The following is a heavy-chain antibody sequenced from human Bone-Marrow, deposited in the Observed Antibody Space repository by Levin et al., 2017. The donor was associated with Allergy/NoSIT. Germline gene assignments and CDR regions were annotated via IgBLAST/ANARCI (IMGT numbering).Heavy chain of an antibody. Sequence: GESLKISCTASGFTFGDYAMTWFRQAPGKGLEWVGSIRSKTYGTTTQYAAPVKGRFTISRDDSKSVAYLQMNSLTPEDTAVYYCGRGAYRYEVWGQGTLVTVSS. J-gene: IGHJ4*02. D-gene: IGHD5-18*01. CDR1: GFTFGDYA. CDR2: IRSKTYGTTT. CDR3: GRGAYRYEV. V-gene: IGHV3-49*03.